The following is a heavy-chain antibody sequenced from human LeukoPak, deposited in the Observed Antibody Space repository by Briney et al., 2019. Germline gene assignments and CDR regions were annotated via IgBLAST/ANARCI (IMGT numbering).Heavy chain of an antibody. D-gene: IGHD3-22*01. J-gene: IGHJ4*02. V-gene: IGHV1-69*04. CDR1: GATFSSYA. CDR2: IIPILGIA. CDR3: ARDVYDSSGYYDY. Sequence: GASVKVSCKASGATFSSYAISWVRQAPGQGLERMGRIIPILGIANYAQKFQGRVTITADKSTSTAYMELSSLRSEDTAVYYCARDVYDSSGYYDYWGQGTLVTVSS.